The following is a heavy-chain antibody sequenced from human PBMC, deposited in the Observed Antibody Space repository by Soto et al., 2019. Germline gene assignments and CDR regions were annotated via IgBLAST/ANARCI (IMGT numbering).Heavy chain of an antibody. CDR2: IYSGGST. Sequence: PGGSLRLSCAASGFTVSSNYMSWVRQAPGKGLEWVSVIYSGGSTYYADSVKGRFTISRDNSKNTLYLQMNSLGIEDTAVFYCARNYDSNSYLIDYWGQGALVTVSS. J-gene: IGHJ4*02. CDR1: GFTVSSNY. D-gene: IGHD3-22*01. CDR3: ARNYDSNSYLIDY. V-gene: IGHV3-66*01.